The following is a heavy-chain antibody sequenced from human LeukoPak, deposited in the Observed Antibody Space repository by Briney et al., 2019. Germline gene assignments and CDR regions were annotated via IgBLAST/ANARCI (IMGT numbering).Heavy chain of an antibody. CDR1: GGSISSGDYY. CDR3: ARVSGSYYDGYYFDY. D-gene: IGHD1-26*01. V-gene: IGHV4-30-4*08. J-gene: IGHJ4*02. CDR2: IYYSGST. Sequence: SQTLSLTCTVSGGSISSGDYYWSWIRQPPGKGPEWIGYIYYSGSTYYNPSLKSRVTISVDTSKNQFSLKLSSVTAADTAVYYCARVSGSYYDGYYFDYWGQGTLVTVSS.